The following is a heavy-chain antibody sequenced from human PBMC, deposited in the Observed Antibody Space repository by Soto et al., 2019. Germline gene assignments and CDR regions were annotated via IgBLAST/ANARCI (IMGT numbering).Heavy chain of an antibody. Sequence: EVQLLESGGGFVQPGESLRLSCAASGFTFSLSAMSWVRQAPGRGLDWVSSLSGGGSTTDYPDSVKGRFTISRDNSKNTVHLQMNSPRAEDTAVYYCAKGPEYDILTGCDYWGQGALVTVSS. D-gene: IGHD3-9*01. CDR2: LSGGGSTT. CDR3: AKGPEYDILTGCDY. V-gene: IGHV3-23*01. J-gene: IGHJ4*02. CDR1: GFTFSLSA.